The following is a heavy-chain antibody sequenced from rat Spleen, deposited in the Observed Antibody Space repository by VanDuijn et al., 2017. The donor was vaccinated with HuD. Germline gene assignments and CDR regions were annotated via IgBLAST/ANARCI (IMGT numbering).Heavy chain of an antibody. D-gene: IGHD4-3*01. J-gene: IGHJ3*01. CDR1: GFTFRNYD. V-gene: IGHV5-25*01. CDR3: VRQDTSGYSNWFAY. CDR2: ISPSGTGT. Sequence: EVQLVESGGGLVQPGGSLRLSCTTSGFTFRNYDMAWVRQAPTKGLEWVTSISPSGTGTYYRDSVRGRFTVSSDNAKSTLSLQMDSLRSEDTATYYCVRQDTSGYSNWFAYWGQGTLVSVSS.